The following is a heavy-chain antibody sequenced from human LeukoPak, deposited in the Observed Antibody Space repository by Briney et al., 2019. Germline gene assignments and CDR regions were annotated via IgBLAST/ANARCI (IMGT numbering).Heavy chain of an antibody. CDR2: INPNSGGT. CDR1: GYTFTAYY. CDR3: ARGTPGSYLGY. V-gene: IGHV1-2*04. J-gene: IGHJ4*02. Sequence: ASVKVPCKASGYTFTAYYLHWVRQAPGQGLEWMGWINPNSGGTNYAQKFKGWVTLTRDTSINTTYVELSRLASDVTAVYFCARGTPGSYLGYWGQGTLVTVSS. D-gene: IGHD3-16*02.